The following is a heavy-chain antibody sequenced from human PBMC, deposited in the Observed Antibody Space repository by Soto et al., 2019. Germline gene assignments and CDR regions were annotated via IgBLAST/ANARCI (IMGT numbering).Heavy chain of an antibody. Sequence: SVKFSWKSSVGSLSGFGISWVRQAPGQGLEWMGGIIHVFGRPNYAQRFRGRLTITADESTNTVYLELIDLRSEDKAVYYCAREGSGYNLWGQGTQATVSS. CDR3: AREGSGYNL. V-gene: IGHV1-69*13. CDR2: IIHVFGRP. CDR1: VGSLSGFG. D-gene: IGHD5-12*01. J-gene: IGHJ1*01.